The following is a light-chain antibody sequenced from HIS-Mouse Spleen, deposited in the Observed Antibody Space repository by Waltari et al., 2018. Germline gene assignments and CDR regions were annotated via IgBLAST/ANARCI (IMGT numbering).Light chain of an antibody. CDR3: QTWGTGILVV. Sequence: QLVLTQSPSASASLGASVKPTCTLSSGHSSYAIAWHQQQPAKGPRYLRKLNSDVSHSKGDGIPYRFSGSSSGAKLYLTISSLQSEDEADYYCQTWGTGILVVFGGGTKLTVL. V-gene: IGLV4-69*01. CDR1: SGHSSYA. CDR2: LNSDVSH. J-gene: IGLJ2*01.